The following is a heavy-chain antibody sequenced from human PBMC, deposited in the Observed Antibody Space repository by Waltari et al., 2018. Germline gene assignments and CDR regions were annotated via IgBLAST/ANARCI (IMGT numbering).Heavy chain of an antibody. Sequence: EVQLVESGGGLVKPGGSLRLSCAASGFTFSNAWMSWVRQAPGKGLEWVGRIKSKTDGGTTDYAAPVKGRFTISRDDSKNTLYLQMNSLKTEDTAVYYCTTDPQWDYGDYGPQPGYYYYYGMDVWGQGTTVTVSS. CDR3: TTDPQWDYGDYGPQPGYYYYYGMDV. J-gene: IGHJ6*02. D-gene: IGHD4-17*01. V-gene: IGHV3-15*01. CDR2: IKSKTDGGTT. CDR1: GFTFSNAW.